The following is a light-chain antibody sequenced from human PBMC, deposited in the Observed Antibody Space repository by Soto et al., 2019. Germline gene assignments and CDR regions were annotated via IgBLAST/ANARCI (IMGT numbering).Light chain of an antibody. CDR3: QQYGRSPMFT. Sequence: EIVLTQSPGTLSLSPGERATLSCRASQSVSSNYLAWYQQKPGQAPRLLIYGASRGAAGIPDRFSGSGSGXXXTLTISRLEPEDFAVYFCQQYGRSPMFTFGQGTKLEIK. V-gene: IGKV3-20*01. CDR1: QSVSSNY. CDR2: GAS. J-gene: IGKJ2*01.